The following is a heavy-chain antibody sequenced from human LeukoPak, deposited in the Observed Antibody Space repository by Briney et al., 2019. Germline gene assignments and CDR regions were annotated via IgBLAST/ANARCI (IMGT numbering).Heavy chain of an antibody. D-gene: IGHD5-12*01. CDR2: MYYSEST. J-gene: IGHJ4*02. Sequence: SETLSLTCRASGSSISSYFWTWIRQPPGKGLEWIAYMYYSESTNYNPSLKSRVTISIDTSKNQLSLRLRSVTAADTAWYYCARIYGASDSALDYWGQGTLVTVSS. CDR3: ARIYGASDSALDY. V-gene: IGHV4-59*13. CDR1: GSSISSYF.